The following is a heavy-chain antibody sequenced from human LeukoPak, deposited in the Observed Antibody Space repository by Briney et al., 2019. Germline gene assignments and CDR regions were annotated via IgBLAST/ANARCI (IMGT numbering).Heavy chain of an antibody. CDR2: ISSSGSYI. D-gene: IGHD5-12*01. Sequence: PGGSLRLSCAASGFTVSNSYMAWVRQAPGKGLEWVSSISSSGSYIYYADSVKGRFTISRDNAKNSLYLQMNSLRAEDTAVYYCARDQPVAYGMDVWGQGTTVTVSS. V-gene: IGHV3-21*01. CDR3: ARDQPVAYGMDV. J-gene: IGHJ6*02. CDR1: GFTVSNSY.